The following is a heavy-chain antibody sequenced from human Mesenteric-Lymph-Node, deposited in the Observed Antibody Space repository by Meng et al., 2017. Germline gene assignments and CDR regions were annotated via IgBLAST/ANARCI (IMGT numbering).Heavy chain of an antibody. CDR1: GFTFSRYG. V-gene: IGHV3-33*01. CDR2: IWYDESNR. J-gene: IGHJ4*02. CDR3: ARDGHAYNYDY. Sequence: QVQLVESGGGVVQPGWSLRLSCAASGFTFSRYGFHWVRQAPGKGLEWVATIWYDESNRYYADSVKGRFTISRDNSKNTLYLQMNNLGAEDTALYYCARDGHAYNYDYWGQGTLVTVSS. D-gene: IGHD5-24*01.